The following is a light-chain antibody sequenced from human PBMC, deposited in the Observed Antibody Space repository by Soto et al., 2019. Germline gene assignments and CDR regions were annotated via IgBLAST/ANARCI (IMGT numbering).Light chain of an antibody. CDR1: QAISSY. V-gene: IGKV1-27*01. Sequence: DIQLTQSPSSLSASVGDRVTITCRASQAISSYLAWYQQKPGKVPELLIYATSTLQSGAPSRFSGSGSGTEFTLTISSLQPEDVATYYCHKYNHAPTFGGGTKVDIK. J-gene: IGKJ4*01. CDR2: ATS. CDR3: HKYNHAPT.